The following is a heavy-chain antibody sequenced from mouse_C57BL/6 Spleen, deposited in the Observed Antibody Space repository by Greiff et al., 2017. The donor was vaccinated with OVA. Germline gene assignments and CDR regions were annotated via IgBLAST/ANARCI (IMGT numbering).Heavy chain of an antibody. CDR3: ARETYGFDY. CDR1: GFTFSSYA. J-gene: IGHJ2*01. V-gene: IGHV5-4*01. CDR2: ISDGGSYT. D-gene: IGHD1-1*02. Sequence: EVKLVESGGGLVKPGGSLKLSCAASGFTFSSYAMSWVRQTPEKRLEWVATISDGGSYTYYPDNGKGRFTISRDKATNNLYLQLSHMKSEDTAMYYCARETYGFDYWGQGTTLTVSS.